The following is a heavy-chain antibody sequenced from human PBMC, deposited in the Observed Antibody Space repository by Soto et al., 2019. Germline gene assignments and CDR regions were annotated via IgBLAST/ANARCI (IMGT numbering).Heavy chain of an antibody. J-gene: IGHJ2*01. CDR2: INHSGST. CDR1: GGSFSGNY. D-gene: IGHD1-26*01. Sequence: QVQLQQWGAGLLKPSETLSLTCAVYGGSFSGNYWSWIRQPPGKGLEWIGEINHSGSTNYNPSLKSRVTISVDTSKNQFSLKLSSVTAADTAVYYCARQMSGSYVFWYCDLWGRGTLVTVSS. V-gene: IGHV4-34*01. CDR3: ARQMSGSYVFWYCDL.